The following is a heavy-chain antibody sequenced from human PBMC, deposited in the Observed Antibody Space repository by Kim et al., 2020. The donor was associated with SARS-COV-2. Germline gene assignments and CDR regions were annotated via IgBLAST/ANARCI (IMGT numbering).Heavy chain of an antibody. J-gene: IGHJ6*02. D-gene: IGHD3-10*01. CDR3: ARAPRVYYYGMDV. V-gene: IGHV3-20*03. Sequence: ADSVKGRFTIARDNAKTSLYLQMNRLRAEDTALYYCARAPRVYYYGMDVWGQGTTVTVSS.